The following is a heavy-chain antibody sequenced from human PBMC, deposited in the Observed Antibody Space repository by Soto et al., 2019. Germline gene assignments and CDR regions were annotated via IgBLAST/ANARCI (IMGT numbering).Heavy chain of an antibody. J-gene: IGHJ4*02. CDR1: EFTFSNYA. Sequence: PGGSLRLSCAACEFTFSNYAMSWVRQAPGKGLEWVSAISYGGGTTYYADSVKGRFTISRDNSKNTLYLQMNSLRAEDTAVYYCAKNPGYYYDSTGYHFDYWGQGTLVTVSS. D-gene: IGHD3-22*01. CDR3: AKNPGYYYDSTGYHFDY. V-gene: IGHV3-23*01. CDR2: ISYGGGTT.